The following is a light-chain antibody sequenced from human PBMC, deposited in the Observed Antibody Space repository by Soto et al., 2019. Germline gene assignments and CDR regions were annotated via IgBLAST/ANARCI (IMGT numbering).Light chain of an antibody. CDR2: EVT. Sequence: QSVLTQPACVSGSPGQSITISCTGTSSDVGTYNYVSWYQHHPGKAPKLMLYEVTNRPSGVSNRFSGSKSGNTASLTISGLRAEDEADYYCTSYTSDSTPYVFGTGTKVTVL. CDR1: SSDVGTYNY. J-gene: IGLJ1*01. CDR3: TSYTSDSTPYV. V-gene: IGLV2-14*01.